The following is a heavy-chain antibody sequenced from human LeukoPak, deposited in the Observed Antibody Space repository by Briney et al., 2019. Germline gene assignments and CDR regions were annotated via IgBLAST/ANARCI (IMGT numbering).Heavy chain of an antibody. J-gene: IGHJ4*02. V-gene: IGHV3-23*01. Sequence: GGSLRLSCAASGFTFSSYAMSWVRQAPGKGLEWVSAISGSGGSTYYADSVKGRFTISRDNSKNTLYLQMNSLRAEDTAVYYCAKGPPSNYYDSSGYYYDWGQGTLVTVSS. CDR1: GFTFSSYA. CDR2: ISGSGGST. CDR3: AKGPPSNYYDSSGYYYD. D-gene: IGHD3-22*01.